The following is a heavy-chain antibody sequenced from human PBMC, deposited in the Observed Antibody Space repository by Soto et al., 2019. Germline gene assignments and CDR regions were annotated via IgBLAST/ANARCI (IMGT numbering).Heavy chain of an antibody. J-gene: IGHJ5*02. V-gene: IGHV4-30-4*01. D-gene: IGHD6-13*01. CDR2: IYHSGIT. CDR1: GDSISSGNYY. Sequence: QVHLQESGPGVVKPSQTLSLTCTVSGDSISSGNYYWSWLRQSPGNGLEWIGHIYHSGITYYNPSLESRITISVDTSKNHFSLNLNSVTDADTAVYYCARGTAETGLYCWFDTWGQGTLLTVSS. CDR3: ARGTAETGLYCWFDT.